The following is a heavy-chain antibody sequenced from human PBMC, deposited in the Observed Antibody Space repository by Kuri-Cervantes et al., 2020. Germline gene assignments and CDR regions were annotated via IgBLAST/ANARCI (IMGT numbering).Heavy chain of an antibody. V-gene: IGHV1-8*01. CDR3: ASPLGGGVRGVIDWFDP. CDR2: MNPNSGNT. CDR1: GYTFTSYD. Sequence: ASVKVSCKASGYTFTSYDINWVRQATGQGLGWMGWMNPNSGNTGYAQKFQGRVTMTRDTSISTAYMELSRLRSDDTAVYYCASPLGGGVRGVIDWFDPWGQGTLVTVSS. J-gene: IGHJ5*02. D-gene: IGHD3-10*01.